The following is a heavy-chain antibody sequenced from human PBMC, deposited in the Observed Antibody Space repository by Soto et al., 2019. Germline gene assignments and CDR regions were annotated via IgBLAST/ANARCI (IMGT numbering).Heavy chain of an antibody. CDR3: ARGVSEQQLVSGYWFDP. J-gene: IGHJ5*02. CDR2: IYYSGST. V-gene: IGHV4-39*01. D-gene: IGHD6-13*01. Sequence: SETLSLTCIVSGGSISSSSYYWGWIRQPPGKGLEWIGSIYYSGSTYYNPSLKSRVTISVDTSKNQFSLKLSSVTAADTAVYYCARGVSEQQLVSGYWFDPWGQGTLVTVSS. CDR1: GGSISSSSYY.